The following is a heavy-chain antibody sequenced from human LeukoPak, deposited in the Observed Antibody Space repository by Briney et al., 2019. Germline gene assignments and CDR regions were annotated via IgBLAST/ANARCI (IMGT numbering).Heavy chain of an antibody. J-gene: IGHJ4*02. D-gene: IGHD4-11*01. V-gene: IGHV6-1*01. CDR1: RDSVSSNSDD. CDR2: TYYRSKWCN. Sequence: SRTLSLTCAISRDSVSSNSDDWNWIRQSPSRGLEWLGRTYYRSKWCNDYAVSVRSQITINPDTSKNQFSLQLNSVTSEDTAVYCCATRHFDYWGQGTLVTVSS. CDR3: ATRHFDY.